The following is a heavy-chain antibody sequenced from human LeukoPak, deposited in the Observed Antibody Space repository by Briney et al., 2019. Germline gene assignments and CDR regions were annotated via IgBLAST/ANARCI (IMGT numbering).Heavy chain of an antibody. V-gene: IGHV3-30-3*01. Sequence: PGGSLRLSCAASGFTFSSYAIHWVRQAPGKGLEWVSFISYDGRIKYYADSVKGRLTISRDNAKNSLYLQMNSLRAEDTAVYYCARDRRGIRLGELYYDYWGQGTLVTVSS. CDR3: ARDRRGIRLGELYYDY. J-gene: IGHJ4*02. D-gene: IGHD3-16*01. CDR1: GFTFSSYA. CDR2: ISYDGRIK.